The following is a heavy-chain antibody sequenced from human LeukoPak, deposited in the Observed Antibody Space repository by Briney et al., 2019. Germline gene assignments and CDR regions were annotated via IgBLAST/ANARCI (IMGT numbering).Heavy chain of an antibody. CDR1: GFTFSAYA. V-gene: IGHV3-23*05. Sequence: PGGSLRLSCEASGFTFSAYAMTWVRQATGKGLEWVSSIGSDNKPHYSESVKGRFAISRDNSKSMLFLQQNSLRAEDTALYYCARGLHYYVAMDVWGQGTTVTVSS. J-gene: IGHJ6*02. D-gene: IGHD3-10*02. CDR2: IGSDNKP. CDR3: ARGLHYYVAMDV.